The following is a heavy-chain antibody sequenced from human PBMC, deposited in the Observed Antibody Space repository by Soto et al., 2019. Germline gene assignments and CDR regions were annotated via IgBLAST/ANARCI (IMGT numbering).Heavy chain of an antibody. Sequence: EVQLLESGGGLVEPGGSLRLSCAASGFAFSSYAMSWVRLAPGKGLEWVSAISDSGSRTYYAASVKGRFTISRDNSKNTVSLQMNSLRAEDTAVYYCAKSLAPKTLYYFYGLAVWGKGTTVTVSS. V-gene: IGHV3-23*01. CDR1: GFAFSSYA. D-gene: IGHD1-26*01. CDR3: AKSLAPKTLYYFYGLAV. CDR2: ISDSGSRT. J-gene: IGHJ6*04.